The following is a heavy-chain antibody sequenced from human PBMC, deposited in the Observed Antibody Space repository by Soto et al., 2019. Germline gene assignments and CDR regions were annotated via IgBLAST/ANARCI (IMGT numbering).Heavy chain of an antibody. Sequence: GESLKISCKGSGYSFTSYWIGWVRQMPGKGLEWMGIIYPGDSDTRYSPSFQGQVTISADKSISTAYLQWSSLKASDTAMYYCARLPDYVSPSAFIDYWGQGTLATVSS. V-gene: IGHV5-51*01. CDR1: GYSFTSYW. J-gene: IGHJ4*02. D-gene: IGHD3-10*02. CDR2: IYPGDSDT. CDR3: ARLPDYVSPSAFIDY.